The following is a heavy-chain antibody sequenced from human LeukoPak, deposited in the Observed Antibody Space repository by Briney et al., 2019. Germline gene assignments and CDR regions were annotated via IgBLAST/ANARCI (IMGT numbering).Heavy chain of an antibody. J-gene: IGHJ4*02. D-gene: IGHD3-22*01. CDR1: GGSISSGGYS. V-gene: IGHV4-30-2*01. CDR3: ARAPLLIYFDSSGSYFDY. Sequence: SETLSLTCAVSGGSISSGGYSWSWIRQPPGKGLEWIGCIYHSGTTYYNPSLKSRVTISVDRSKTHFSLNLSSVTAADTGVYYCARAPLLIYFDSSGSYFDYWGQGTLVTVSS. CDR2: IYHSGTT.